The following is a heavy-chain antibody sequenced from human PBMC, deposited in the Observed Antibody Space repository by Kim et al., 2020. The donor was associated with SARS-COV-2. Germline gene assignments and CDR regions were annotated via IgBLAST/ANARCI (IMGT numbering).Heavy chain of an antibody. CDR2: ISYDGSNK. Sequence: GGSLRLSCAASGFTFSSYGMHWVRQAPGKGLEWVAVISYDGSNKYYADSVKGRFTISRDNSKNTLYLQMNSLRAEDTAAYYCAKDSGSGWNFDYWGQGTLVTVSS. CDR3: AKDSGSGWNFDY. D-gene: IGHD6-19*01. V-gene: IGHV3-30*18. J-gene: IGHJ4*02. CDR1: GFTFSSYG.